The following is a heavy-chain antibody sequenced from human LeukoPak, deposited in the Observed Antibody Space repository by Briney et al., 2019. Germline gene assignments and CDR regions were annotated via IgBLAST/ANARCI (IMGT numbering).Heavy chain of an antibody. CDR1: GFTFSNYW. Sequence: GGSLRLSCVASGFTFSNYWMHWVRQAPEKGLVWLSRINGDESTTDYADSVKGRFTISRDNAKNTLYLQMNTLGAEDTSLYYCARGFRWGFDYWGQGILVTVSS. J-gene: IGHJ4*02. CDR3: ARGFRWGFDY. D-gene: IGHD4-23*01. V-gene: IGHV3-74*01. CDR2: INGDESTT.